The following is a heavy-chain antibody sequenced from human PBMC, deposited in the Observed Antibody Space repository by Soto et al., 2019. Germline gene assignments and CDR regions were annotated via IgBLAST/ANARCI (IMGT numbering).Heavy chain of an antibody. V-gene: IGHV3-23*01. D-gene: IGHD6-19*01. CDR3: ARYDSGYHAVDH. Sequence: PGGSLRLSCAASGFTFSNYAMSWVRQAPGKGLEWVSAISSSGDSPYYADSVKGRFTVSRDNAKNTLYLQMNSLRVEDTAIYYCARYDSGYHAVDHWGQGTLVTVSS. CDR2: ISSSGDSP. CDR1: GFTFSNYA. J-gene: IGHJ4*02.